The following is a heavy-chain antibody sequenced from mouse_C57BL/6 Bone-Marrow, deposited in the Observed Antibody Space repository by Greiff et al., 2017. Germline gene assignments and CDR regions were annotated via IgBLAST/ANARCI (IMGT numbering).Heavy chain of an antibody. CDR2: IHPNSGST. CDR3: AREGRFYGSSWYFDV. V-gene: IGHV1-64*01. Sequence: QVLLQQPGAELVKPGASVKLSCKASGYTFTSYWMHWVKQRPGQGLEWIGMIHPNSGSTNYNEKFKSKATLTVDTSSSTAYMQLSSLTSEDSAVYYCAREGRFYGSSWYFDVWGTGTTVTVSS. J-gene: IGHJ1*03. D-gene: IGHD1-1*01. CDR1: GYTFTSYW.